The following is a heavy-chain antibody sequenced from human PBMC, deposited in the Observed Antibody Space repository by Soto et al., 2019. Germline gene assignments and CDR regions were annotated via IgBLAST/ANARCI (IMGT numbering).Heavy chain of an antibody. V-gene: IGHV3-23*01. CDR1: GFTFWNFA. CDR3: ARWGSGTNFYYHYAMDV. Sequence: EVQLLESVGGLVQPGGSLRLSCSTSGFTFWNFAMAWVRQGPGKGLEWVSTVNDRGGSTYYADSVKGRFTISRDDSENTLHLQMSSLRTDDTAIYYCARWGSGTNFYYHYAMDVWGQGTTVTVSS. D-gene: IGHD3-16*01. J-gene: IGHJ6*02. CDR2: VNDRGGST.